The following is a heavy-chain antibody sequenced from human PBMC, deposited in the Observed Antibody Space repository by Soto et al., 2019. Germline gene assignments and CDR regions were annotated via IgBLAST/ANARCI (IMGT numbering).Heavy chain of an antibody. V-gene: IGHV3-30*18. CDR2: ISYHGNTN. D-gene: IGHD4-4*01. CDR1: GFTFRDFG. Sequence: GSLRLSCAASGFTFRDFGMHWFRQAPGRGREWVALISYHGNTNFYPDSVEGRVTISRDNSNNTLFLQLNSLSPEDTAVYYCAKQRFSYYSNALLAFLDSWGQGTQVTVSS. J-gene: IGHJ4*02. CDR3: AKQRFSYYSNALLAFLDS.